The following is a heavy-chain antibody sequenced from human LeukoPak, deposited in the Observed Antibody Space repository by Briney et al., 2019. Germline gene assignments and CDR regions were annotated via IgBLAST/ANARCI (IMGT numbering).Heavy chain of an antibody. CDR3: ARQGIAAAGTGYYYYYMDV. V-gene: IGHV5-51*01. CDR2: IYPDDSDT. J-gene: IGHJ6*03. Sequence: GESLKISCKGSGYRFTTYWIGWVRQMPGKGLEWMGIIYPDDSDTRYSPSFQGQVTISADKSISTAYLQWSSLKASDTAMYYCARQGIAAAGTGYYYYYMDVWGKGTTVTVSS. D-gene: IGHD6-13*01. CDR1: GYRFTTYW.